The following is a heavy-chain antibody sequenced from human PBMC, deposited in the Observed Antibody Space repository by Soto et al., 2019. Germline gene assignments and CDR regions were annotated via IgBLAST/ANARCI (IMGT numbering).Heavy chain of an antibody. CDR2: IYHSGST. J-gene: IGHJ4*02. CDR1: GGSISSGGYS. CDR3: AKTMTRTIDY. V-gene: IGHV4-30-2*01. Sequence: SETLSLTCAVSGGSISSGGYSWSWIRQPPGKGLEWIGYIYHSGSTYYNPSLKSRVTISVDTSKNQFSLKLSSVTAADTAVYYCAKTMTRTIDYWGQGTLVTVSS. D-gene: IGHD4-17*01.